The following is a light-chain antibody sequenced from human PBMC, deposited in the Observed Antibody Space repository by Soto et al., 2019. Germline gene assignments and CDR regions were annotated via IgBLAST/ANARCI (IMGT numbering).Light chain of an antibody. CDR3: QQSYSTPLT. CDR2: DAS. V-gene: IGKV1-39*01. J-gene: IGKJ4*01. CDR1: QSINTW. Sequence: DIQMTQSPSTLSGSVGDRLTITCRASQSINTWLTWYQQKPGKAPKLLIHDASSLASGVPSRFSGSGSGTDFSLTISSLQPEDFATYYCQQSYSTPLTFGGGTKVDI.